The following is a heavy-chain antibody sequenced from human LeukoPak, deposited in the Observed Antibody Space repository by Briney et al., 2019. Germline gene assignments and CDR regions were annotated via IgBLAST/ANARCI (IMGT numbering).Heavy chain of an antibody. CDR2: MSGSGGST. J-gene: IGHJ3*02. V-gene: IGHV3-23*01. D-gene: IGHD3-16*01. CDR3: AKDRDDYVWGSYLGAFDI. Sequence: QAGGSLRLSCAASGFTFSIYGMSWVRQAPGRGLEWVSAMSGSGGSTYYADSVKGRFTISRDNSKNTLYLQMNSLRAEDTAVFYCAKDRDDYVWGSYLGAFDIWGQGTMVTVSS. CDR1: GFTFSIYG.